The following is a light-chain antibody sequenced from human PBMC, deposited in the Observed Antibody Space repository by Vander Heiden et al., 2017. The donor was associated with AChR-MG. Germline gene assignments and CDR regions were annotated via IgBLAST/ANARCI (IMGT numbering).Light chain of an antibody. CDR3: QSYDSSLSAWV. CDR2: GFH. Sequence: QSVLTPPPSLSGAPGPRVTMPCTASSSNIGAGYDVNLYPVLPGTDPRLLMFGFHNRPSGVPDRCAGSKAGTAVSLAITGVQADDEADYYCQSYDSSLSAWVFGGGTKLTVL. V-gene: IGLV1-40*01. J-gene: IGLJ3*02. CDR1: SSNIGAGYD.